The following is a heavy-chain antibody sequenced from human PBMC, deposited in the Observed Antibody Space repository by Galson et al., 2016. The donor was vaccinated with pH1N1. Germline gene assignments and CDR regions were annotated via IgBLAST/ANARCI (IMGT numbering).Heavy chain of an antibody. D-gene: IGHD5-12*01. J-gene: IGHJ6*02. CDR1: GFTFNSFW. V-gene: IGHV3-7*01. Sequence: SLRLSCAASGFTFNSFWMSWVRQAPGKGLEWVANINQDGSDKNSVASVKGRFTISRDNPKNSLYLQMNSLRAEDTAVYYCARTGSDYDTYYFHYGMDVWGQGTTVTVSS. CDR3: ARTGSDYDTYYFHYGMDV. CDR2: INQDGSDK.